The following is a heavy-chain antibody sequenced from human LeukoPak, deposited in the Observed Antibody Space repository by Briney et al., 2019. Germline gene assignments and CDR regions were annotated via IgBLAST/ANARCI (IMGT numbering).Heavy chain of an antibody. CDR1: GFTFSSYT. CDR3: ARESGGSYFLDY. CDR2: ISSSRTYI. D-gene: IGHD1-26*01. Sequence: PGGSLRLSCAASGFTFSSYTMNWVRQAPGKGLEWVSSISSSRTYIYYADSVKGRFTISRDNSKNTLYLQMHSLRAEDTAVYYCARESGGSYFLDYWGQGTLVTVSS. J-gene: IGHJ4*02. V-gene: IGHV3-21*01.